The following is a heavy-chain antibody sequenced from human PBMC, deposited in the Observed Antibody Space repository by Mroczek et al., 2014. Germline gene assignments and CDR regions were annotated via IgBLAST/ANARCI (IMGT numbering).Heavy chain of an antibody. CDR2: IYYSGST. V-gene: IGHV4-59*01. CDR1: GGSISSYY. CDR3: AGSIGGSGYYVPDY. Sequence: KESGPGLVKPSETLSLTCTVSGGSISSYYWSWIRQPPGKGLEWIGYIYYSGSTNYNPSLKSRVTISVDTSKNQFSLKLSSVTAADTAVYYCAGSIGGSGYYVPDYWGQGTLVTVSS. D-gene: IGHD3-3*01. J-gene: IGHJ4*02.